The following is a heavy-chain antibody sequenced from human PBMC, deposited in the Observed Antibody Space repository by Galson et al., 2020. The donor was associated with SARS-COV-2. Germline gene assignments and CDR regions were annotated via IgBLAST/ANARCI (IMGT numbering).Heavy chain of an antibody. CDR3: AREKRHYYDSSGLMDV. Sequence: GGSLRLSCAASGFTFSSYSMNWVRQAPGKGLEWVSSISSSSSYIYYADSVKGRFTISRDNAKNSLYLQMNSLRAEDTAAYYCAREKRHYYDSSGLMDVWGQGTTVTVSS. V-gene: IGHV3-21*01. J-gene: IGHJ6*02. CDR1: GFTFSSYS. D-gene: IGHD3-22*01. CDR2: ISSSSSYI.